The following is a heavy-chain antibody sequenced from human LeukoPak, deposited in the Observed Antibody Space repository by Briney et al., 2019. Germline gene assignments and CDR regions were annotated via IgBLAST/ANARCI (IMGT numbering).Heavy chain of an antibody. V-gene: IGHV3-30-3*01. J-gene: IGHJ4*02. D-gene: IGHD3-22*01. Sequence: PGRSLRLSCAASVFTFRSYAIPWVRRAPGKGLGWVAVISYGESNKYYEESEKRRCTISRDNYKNTMYLQMDSLRAEDTDVYYCERDGTTMIVVVAYYFDYWGQGTLVTVSS. CDR3: ERDGTTMIVVVAYYFDY. CDR2: ISYGESNK. CDR1: VFTFRSYA.